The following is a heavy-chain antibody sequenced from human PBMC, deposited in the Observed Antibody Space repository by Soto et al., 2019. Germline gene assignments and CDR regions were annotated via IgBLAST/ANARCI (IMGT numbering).Heavy chain of an antibody. CDR2: INHSGST. V-gene: IGHV4-34*01. J-gene: IGHJ4*02. Sequence: PSETLSLTCAVYGGPFSGYYWTWIRQPPGTGLEWIGEINHSGSTNYSPSLKSRVTISVDTSKNQFSLKLTSVTAADTAVYYCARDKITGLFDYWGQGTLVTVSS. D-gene: IGHD2-8*02. CDR1: GGPFSGYY. CDR3: ARDKITGLFDY.